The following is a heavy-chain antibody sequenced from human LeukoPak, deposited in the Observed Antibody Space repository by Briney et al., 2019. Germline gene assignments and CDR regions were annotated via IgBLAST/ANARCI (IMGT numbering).Heavy chain of an antibody. CDR2: INHSGST. Sequence: PSETLSLTCAVYGGSFSGYYWSWIRQPPGKGLEWIGEINHSGSTNYNPSLKSRVTISVDTSKNQFSLKLSSVTAADTAVYYCASQGGRRGWYDDYWGQGTLVTVSS. V-gene: IGHV4-34*01. D-gene: IGHD6-19*01. CDR1: GGSFSGYY. CDR3: ASQGGRRGWYDDY. J-gene: IGHJ4*02.